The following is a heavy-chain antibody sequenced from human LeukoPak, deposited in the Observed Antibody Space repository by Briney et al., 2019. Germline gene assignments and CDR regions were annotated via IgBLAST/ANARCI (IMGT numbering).Heavy chain of an antibody. CDR1: GGPISSGDYY. CDR3: ARGGYCTLTPCSRAWFDP. D-gene: IGHD2-8*01. Sequence: SQTLSLTCTVSGGPISSGDYYWSWIPQPPGKVLEWIGYIYYSGSTYYNPSLKSRLTISIDTSKNQFSLKLSSVTAADTAVYYCARGGYCTLTPCSRAWFDPWGQGTLVTVSS. J-gene: IGHJ5*02. V-gene: IGHV4-30-4*01. CDR2: IYYSGST.